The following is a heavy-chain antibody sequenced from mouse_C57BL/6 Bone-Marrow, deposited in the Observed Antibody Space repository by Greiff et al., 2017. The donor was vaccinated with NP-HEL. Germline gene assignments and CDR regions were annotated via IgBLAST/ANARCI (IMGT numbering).Heavy chain of an antibody. CDR2: ISNGGGST. D-gene: IGHD3-3*01. CDR3: ARGWGDY. Sequence: DVKLVESGGGLVQPGGSLKLSCAASGFTFSDYYMYWVRQTPEKRLEWVAYISNGGGSTYYPDTVKGRFTISRDNAKNTLYLQMSRLKSEDTAMYYCARGWGDYWGQGTTLTVSS. J-gene: IGHJ2*01. V-gene: IGHV5-12*01. CDR1: GFTFSDYY.